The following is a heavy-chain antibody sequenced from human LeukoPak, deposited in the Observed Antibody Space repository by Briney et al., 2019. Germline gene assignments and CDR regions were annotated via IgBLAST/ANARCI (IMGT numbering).Heavy chain of an antibody. CDR1: GFTFISYT. Sequence: PPGGSLRLSCSASGFTFISYTMHWVRQARGKGLESVSYISSSSTTIYYADSVKGRITISRDNAKNSLYLQMNSLSDEDTAVYYCTRDRSTWLFDYWGQGTLVTVSS. CDR2: ISSSSTTI. CDR3: TRDRSTWLFDY. D-gene: IGHD6-13*01. J-gene: IGHJ4*02. V-gene: IGHV3-48*02.